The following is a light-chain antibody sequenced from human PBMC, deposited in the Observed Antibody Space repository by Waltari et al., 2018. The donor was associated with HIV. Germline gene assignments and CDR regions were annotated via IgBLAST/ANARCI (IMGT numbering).Light chain of an antibody. CDR1: QNIYSY. CDR3: QQVNGYPLT. J-gene: IGKJ4*01. CDR2: ATS. V-gene: IGKV1-9*01. Sequence: DIQLTPSPSFLSAFIGDRVTITCRASQNIYSYLVWYQQKQGRAPQVLIYATSTLQSGVPSRISGSGSGTEFALTITNLQPDDFATYYCQQVNGYPLTFGGGTKVEIK.